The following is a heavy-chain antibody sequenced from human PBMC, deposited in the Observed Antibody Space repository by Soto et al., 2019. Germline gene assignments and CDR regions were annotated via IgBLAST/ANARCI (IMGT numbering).Heavy chain of an antibody. J-gene: IGHJ2*01. D-gene: IGHD5-12*01. CDR1: GFTFNTYS. Sequence: PGGSLRLSCAASGFTFNTYSMNWVRQAPGKGLEWLSYISSSSSSIYYADSAKGRFTISRDNAKNSLYLQMNSLRAEDTAKYYCARVMSISWYFDLWGRGTLVTVSS. CDR2: ISSSSSSI. V-gene: IGHV3-48*01. CDR3: ARVMSISWYFDL.